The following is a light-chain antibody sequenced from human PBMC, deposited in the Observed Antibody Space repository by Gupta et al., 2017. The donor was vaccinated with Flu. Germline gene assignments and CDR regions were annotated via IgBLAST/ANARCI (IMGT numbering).Light chain of an antibody. J-gene: IGLJ1*01. Sequence: QSAPTQPRSVSGSPGQSVHISCTGTSNDVGSSNRVSWYEQRPDKAPKLILYDVTERPSGVPDRFSGSKSGNTASLTISGLQADDEADYYCSSHAGRVTWVFGTGTTVTVL. CDR1: SNDVGSSNR. CDR3: SSHAGRVTWV. CDR2: DVT. V-gene: IGLV2-11*01.